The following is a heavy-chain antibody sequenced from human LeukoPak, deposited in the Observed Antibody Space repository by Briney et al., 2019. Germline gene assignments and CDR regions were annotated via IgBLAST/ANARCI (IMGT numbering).Heavy chain of an antibody. V-gene: IGHV3-7*01. J-gene: IGHJ3*02. Sequence: GGSLRLSCVGSGFTFSNYWMSWVRQVPGKGLEWVANIKQDGSEKYYVDSMKGRFTISRDNAKDSLYLQMNSLRAEDTAVYYCARVRYDILTGDAFDIWGQGTMVTVSS. CDR1: GFTFSNYW. CDR3: ARVRYDILTGDAFDI. CDR2: IKQDGSEK. D-gene: IGHD3-9*01.